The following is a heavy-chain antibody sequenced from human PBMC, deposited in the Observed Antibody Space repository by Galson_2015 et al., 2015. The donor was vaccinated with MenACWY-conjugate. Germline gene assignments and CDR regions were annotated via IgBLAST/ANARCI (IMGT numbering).Heavy chain of an antibody. Sequence: SLRLSCAASGFSISNYWMHWVRQAPGKGLVWVARINSDGSSRSYADSVKGRFTISRDNAKNTLYLQMSSLRAEDTAVYYCARDQKLARFDYYSLDVWGKGTTVTVSS. D-gene: IGHD3-10*01. CDR3: ARDQKLARFDYYSLDV. J-gene: IGHJ6*03. CDR2: INSDGSSR. CDR1: GFSISNYW. V-gene: IGHV3-74*01.